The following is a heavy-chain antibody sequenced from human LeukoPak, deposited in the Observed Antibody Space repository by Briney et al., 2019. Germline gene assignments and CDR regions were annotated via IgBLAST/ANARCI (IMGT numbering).Heavy chain of an antibody. Sequence: PGGSLRLSCAASGFTFSSYAMSWVRQAPGKGLEWVAVISYDGSNKYYADSVKGRFTISRDNSKNTLYLQMNSLRAEDTAVYYCARDWPATVTLTYNWFDPWGQGTLVTVSS. V-gene: IGHV3-30-3*01. J-gene: IGHJ5*02. CDR3: ARDWPATVTLTYNWFDP. D-gene: IGHD4-17*01. CDR1: GFTFSSYA. CDR2: ISYDGSNK.